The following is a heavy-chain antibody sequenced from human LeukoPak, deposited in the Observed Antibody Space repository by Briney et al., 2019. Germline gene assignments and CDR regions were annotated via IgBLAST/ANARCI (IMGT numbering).Heavy chain of an antibody. J-gene: IGHJ6*02. CDR1: GFTFSSYE. D-gene: IGHD6-13*01. CDR2: ISSSGSTI. V-gene: IGHV3-48*03. Sequence: QAGGSLRLSCAASGFTFSSYEMNWVRQAPGKGLEWVSHISSSGSTIYYADSVKGRFTISRDSAKNSLYLQMNSLRAEDTAVYYCARELKQLVLKNDYYYGMDVWGQGTTVTVSS. CDR3: ARELKQLVLKNDYYYGMDV.